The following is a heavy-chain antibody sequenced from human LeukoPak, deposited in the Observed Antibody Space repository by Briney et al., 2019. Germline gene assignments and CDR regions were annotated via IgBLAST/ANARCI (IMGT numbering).Heavy chain of an antibody. CDR1: GFTFSSYA. CDR2: ISGSGGST. D-gene: IGHD2-15*01. J-gene: IGHJ4*02. V-gene: IGHV3-23*01. Sequence: GGSLRLSCAASGFTFSSYAMSWVRQAPGKGLEWVSAISGSGGSTYYADSVKGRFTISRDNSKNTPYLQMNSLRAEDTAVYYCAKARDYCSGGSCYIGTLYFDYWGQGTLVTVSS. CDR3: AKARDYCSGGSCYIGTLYFDY.